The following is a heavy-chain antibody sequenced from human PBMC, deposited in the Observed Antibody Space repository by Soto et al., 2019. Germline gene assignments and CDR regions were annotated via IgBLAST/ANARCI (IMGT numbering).Heavy chain of an antibody. V-gene: IGHV4-59*01. J-gene: IGHJ5*02. CDR2: IYYSGTT. D-gene: IGHD3-3*01. Sequence: PSETLSLTCTVSGGSISSSYWSWIRQPPGKGLEWIGFIYYSGTTNYNPSLKSRVTISVDTSKNQISLKLNSVAAADTAVYYCARVQRVTIVGLVTPGMGTWFDPWGQGALVTVAS. CDR1: GGSISSSY. CDR3: ARVQRVTIVGLVTPGMGTWFDP.